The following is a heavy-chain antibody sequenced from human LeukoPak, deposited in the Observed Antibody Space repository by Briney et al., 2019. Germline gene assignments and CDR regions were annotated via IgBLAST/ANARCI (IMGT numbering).Heavy chain of an antibody. CDR2: ISSSSSTI. CDR3: ARYRLRALDI. V-gene: IGHV3-48*04. CDR1: GFTFSSYW. Sequence: PGGSLRLSCAASGFTFSSYWMSWVRQAPGKGLEWVSYISSSSSTIYYADSVKGRFTISRDNAKNSLYLQMNSLRAEDTAVYYCARYRLRALDIWGQGTMVTVSS. J-gene: IGHJ3*02. D-gene: IGHD3-16*02.